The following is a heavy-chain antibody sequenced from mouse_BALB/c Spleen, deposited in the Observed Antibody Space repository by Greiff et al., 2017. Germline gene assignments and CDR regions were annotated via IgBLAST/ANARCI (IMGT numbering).Heavy chain of an antibody. Sequence: EVQLVESGGGLVKPGGSLKLSCAASGFTFSSYAMSWVRQTPEKRLEWVASISSGGSTYYPDSVKGRFTISRDNARNILYLQMSSLRSEDTAMYYCARDYSHAMDYWGQGTSVTVSS. CDR2: ISSGGST. CDR1: GFTFSSYA. CDR3: ARDYSHAMDY. J-gene: IGHJ4*01. D-gene: IGHD2-12*01. V-gene: IGHV5-6-5*01.